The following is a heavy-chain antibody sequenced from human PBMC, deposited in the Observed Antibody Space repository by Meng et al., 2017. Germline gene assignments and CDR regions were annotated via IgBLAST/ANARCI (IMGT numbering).Heavy chain of an antibody. CDR2: IWYDGSNK. CDR3: ARAEGGCYYFDY. J-gene: IGHJ4*02. CDR1: GFTFSSYG. V-gene: IGHV3-33*01. D-gene: IGHD3-16*01. Sequence: GESLKISCAASGFTFSSYGMHWVRQAPGKGLEWVAVIWYDGSNKYYADSVKGRFTISRDNSKNTLYLQMNSLRAEDTAVYYCARAEGGCYYFDYWGQGTLVTAPQ.